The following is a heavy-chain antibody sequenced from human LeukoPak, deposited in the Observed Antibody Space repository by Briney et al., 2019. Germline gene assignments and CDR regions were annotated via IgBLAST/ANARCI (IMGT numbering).Heavy chain of an antibody. CDR3: ARTADGSKTPVFDY. CDR2: INPSGGST. Sequence: APVKVSCKASGYMFTSYYMHWVRQAPGQGLEWMGIINPSGGSTTYAQKFQGRVTLTRDTSTSTVYMELSRLRSEDTALYYCARTADGSKTPVFDYWGQGTLVIVSS. V-gene: IGHV1-46*01. D-gene: IGHD4-23*01. CDR1: GYMFTSYY. J-gene: IGHJ4*02.